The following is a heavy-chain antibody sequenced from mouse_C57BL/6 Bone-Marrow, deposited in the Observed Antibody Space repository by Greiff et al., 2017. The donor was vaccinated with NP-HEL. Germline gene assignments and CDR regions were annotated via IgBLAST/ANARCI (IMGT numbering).Heavy chain of an antibody. D-gene: IGHD2-1*01. CDR3: ARGYGNPYAMDY. CDR1: GFTFSSYA. Sequence: EVHLVESGGGLVKPGGSLKLSCAASGFTFSSYAMSWVRQTPEKRLEWVATISDGGSYTYYPDNVKGRVTISRDNAKNNLYLQMSHLKSEDTAMYYCARGYGNPYAMDYWGQGTSVTVSS. CDR2: ISDGGSYT. V-gene: IGHV5-4*01. J-gene: IGHJ4*01.